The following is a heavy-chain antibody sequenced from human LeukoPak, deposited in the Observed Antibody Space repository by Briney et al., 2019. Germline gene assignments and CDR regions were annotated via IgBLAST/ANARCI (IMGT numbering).Heavy chain of an antibody. Sequence: ASVKVSCKASGYTFTSYYMHWVRQAPGQGLEWMGIINPSGGSTSYAQKFHGRVTMTRDMSTSTVYMELSSLRSEDTAVYYCAREIWGGDCKGGGTDNWFDPWGQGTLVTVSS. CDR1: GYTFTSYY. CDR3: AREIWGGDCKGGGTDNWFDP. CDR2: INPSGGST. J-gene: IGHJ5*02. D-gene: IGHD2-21*02. V-gene: IGHV1-46*01.